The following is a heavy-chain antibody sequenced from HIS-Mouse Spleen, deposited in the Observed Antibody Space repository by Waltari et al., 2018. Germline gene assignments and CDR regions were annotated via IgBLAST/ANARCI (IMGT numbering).Heavy chain of an antibody. CDR3: ARALHQLDY. D-gene: IGHD2-2*01. V-gene: IGHV3-7*01. CDR1: GFTFSSYW. Sequence: EVQLVESGGGLVQPGGSLRLSCAASGFTFSSYWMSWVRQAQGKWLGWVANVKQNGSEIYYVDSVKGRFTISRDNAKNSLYLRMNRLIAEDTAVYYCARALHQLDYWGQGTLVTVSS. J-gene: IGHJ4*02. CDR2: VKQNGSEI.